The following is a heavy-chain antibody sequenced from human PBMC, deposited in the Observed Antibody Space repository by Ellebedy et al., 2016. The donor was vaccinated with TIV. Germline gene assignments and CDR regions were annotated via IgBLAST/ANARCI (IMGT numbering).Heavy chain of an antibody. CDR1: GFTVSSNY. CDR3: AREGPGYYDSSGYCLGL. V-gene: IGHV3-53*05. D-gene: IGHD3-22*01. J-gene: IGHJ4*02. Sequence: GESLKISCAASGFTVSSNYMSWVRQAPGKGLEWVSVIYSGGSTYYADSVKGRFTISRDNSKNTLYLQMNSLRAEDTAVYYCAREGPGYYDSSGYCLGLWGQGTLVTVSS. CDR2: IYSGGST.